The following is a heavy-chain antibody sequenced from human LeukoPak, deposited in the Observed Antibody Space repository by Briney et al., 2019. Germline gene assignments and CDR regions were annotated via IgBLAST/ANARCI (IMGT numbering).Heavy chain of an antibody. Sequence: ASVKVSCKASGYTFTSYDLNWVRRATGQGLEWMGWISAYNGNTNYAQKLQGRVTMTTDTSTSTAYMELRSLRSDDTAVYYCAREAYYYDSSGYYPPYYYYYGMDVWGQGTTVTVSS. CDR1: GYTFTSYD. V-gene: IGHV1-18*01. J-gene: IGHJ6*02. CDR3: AREAYYYDSSGYYPPYYYYYGMDV. D-gene: IGHD3-22*01. CDR2: ISAYNGNT.